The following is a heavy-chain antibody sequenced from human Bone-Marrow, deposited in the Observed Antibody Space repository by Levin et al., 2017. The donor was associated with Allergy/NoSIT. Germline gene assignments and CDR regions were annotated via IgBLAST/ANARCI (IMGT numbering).Heavy chain of an antibody. J-gene: IGHJ3*01. V-gene: IGHV3-30*18. CDR2: ISYDATTQ. CDR3: AKDNSPTYSSTYNLPPLDAFDF. CDR1: GSITFSTSG. D-gene: IGHD6-13*01. Sequence: RGESLKISCEAAGSITFSTSGMHWVRQAPGKGLEWLAAISYDATTQHIADSVRGRFTISRDNSKNLLHLQMTGLRPEDTALYYCAKDNSPTYSSTYNLPPLDAFDFWGQGTMVIVSS.